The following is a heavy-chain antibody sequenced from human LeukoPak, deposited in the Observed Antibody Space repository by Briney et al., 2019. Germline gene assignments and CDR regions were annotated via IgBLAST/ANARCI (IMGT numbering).Heavy chain of an antibody. D-gene: IGHD3-3*01. CDR2: ISGSGGST. Sequence: GGSLRLSCAASGFTSSSYWMGWVRQAPGKGLEWVSAISGSGGSTYYADSVKGRFTISRDNSKNTLYLQMNSLRAEDTAVYYCVKDLNTNFDYWGQGTLVTVSS. CDR1: GFTSSSYW. J-gene: IGHJ4*02. CDR3: VKDLNTNFDY. V-gene: IGHV3-23*01.